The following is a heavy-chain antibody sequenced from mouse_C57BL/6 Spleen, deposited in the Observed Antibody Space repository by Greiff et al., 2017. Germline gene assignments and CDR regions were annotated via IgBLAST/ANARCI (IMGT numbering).Heavy chain of an antibody. J-gene: IGHJ3*01. CDR1: GYTFTSYW. CDR3: ARGDWEGFAY. V-gene: IGHV1-61*01. Sequence: QVHVKQPGAELVRPGSSVKLSCKASGYTFTSYWMDWVKQRPGQGLEWIGNIYPSDSETHYNQKFKDKATLTVDKSSSTAYMQLSSLTSEDSAVYYCARGDWEGFAYWGQGTLVTVSA. D-gene: IGHD4-1*01. CDR2: IYPSDSET.